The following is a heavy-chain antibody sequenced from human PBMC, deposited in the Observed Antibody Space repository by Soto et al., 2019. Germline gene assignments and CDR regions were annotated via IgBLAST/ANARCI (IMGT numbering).Heavy chain of an antibody. D-gene: IGHD6-13*01. CDR2: INHSGST. CDR3: AQAAGYISTWFFDY. CDR1: GGPFGGYY. V-gene: IGHV4-34*01. Sequence: SETLSLTCAVYGGPFGGYYWTWIRQAPGKGLEWIGEINHSGSTNYTPSLKSRITINPDTSKNQFSLQLNSVTPEDTAVYYCAQAAGYISTWFFDYWGQGTLVTVSS. J-gene: IGHJ4*02.